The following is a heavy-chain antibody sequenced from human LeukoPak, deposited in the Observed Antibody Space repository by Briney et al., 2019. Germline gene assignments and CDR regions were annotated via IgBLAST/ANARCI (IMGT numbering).Heavy chain of an antibody. Sequence: GGSLRLSCTASGFTFGDYAMSWVRQAPGKGLEWVGFIRSKAYGGTTEYAASVKGRFTISRDDSKSIAYLQMNSLKTEDTAVYYCTRETVDYYGSGSPYYFDYWGQGTLVTVSS. CDR3: TRETVDYYGSGSPYYFDY. CDR2: IRSKAYGGTT. D-gene: IGHD3-10*01. V-gene: IGHV3-49*04. CDR1: GFTFGDYA. J-gene: IGHJ4*02.